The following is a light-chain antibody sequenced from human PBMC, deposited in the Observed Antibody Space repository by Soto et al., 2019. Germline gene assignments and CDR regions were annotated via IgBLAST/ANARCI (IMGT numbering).Light chain of an antibody. J-gene: IGLJ1*01. CDR3: CSYAGSYTHV. Sequence: QSALTQPRSVSGSPGQSVTISCTGTSSDVGRYNFVSWYQQHPDKAPKLMIYDVIKRPSGVPDRFSGSKSGSTASLTIYGLQAEDEADYHCCSYAGSYTHVFGTGTKVTV. CDR2: DVI. V-gene: IGLV2-11*01. CDR1: SSDVGRYNF.